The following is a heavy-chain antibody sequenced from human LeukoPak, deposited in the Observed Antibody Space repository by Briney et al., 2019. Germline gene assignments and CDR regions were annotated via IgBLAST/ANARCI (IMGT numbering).Heavy chain of an antibody. J-gene: IGHJ3*02. V-gene: IGHV3-23*01. CDR2: ISRSGST. CDR1: GFTFSAYD. CDR3: AKGGYFAFDI. Sequence: GGSLRLSCAASGFTFSAYDMQWVRQAPGKGPEWVSGISRSGSTYYRDSVKGRFTISRDNYKNTLYLQMNSLRAEDTAVYYCAKGGYFAFDIWGQGTMVAVSS. D-gene: IGHD2-2*03.